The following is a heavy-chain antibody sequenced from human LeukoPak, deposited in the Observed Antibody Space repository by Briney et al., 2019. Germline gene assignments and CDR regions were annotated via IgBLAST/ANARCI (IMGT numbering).Heavy chain of an antibody. Sequence: GGSLRLSCAASGITVINAWMSWVRQAPGKGLEWVGRVKRKSEGGTTDYAAPVKGRFTISRDDSKNTLYLRMNSLRGEDTAVYYCARDEPVNYYDSSGYYASIDYWGQGTLVTVSS. CDR3: ARDEPVNYYDSSGYYASIDY. D-gene: IGHD3-22*01. J-gene: IGHJ4*02. V-gene: IGHV3-15*01. CDR1: GITVINAW. CDR2: VKRKSEGGTT.